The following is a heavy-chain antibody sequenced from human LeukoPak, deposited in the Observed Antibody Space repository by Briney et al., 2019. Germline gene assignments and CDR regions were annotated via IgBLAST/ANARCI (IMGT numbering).Heavy chain of an antibody. Sequence: GASVKVSCKASGYTFTSYDINWVRQATGQGLEWMGWMNPNSGNTGYAQKFQGRVTFTRDTSITTAYMELSSLRPVDTAEYYCARVGSLSDCSGGSCYHFDYWGQGTLVTVSS. CDR2: MNPNSGNT. D-gene: IGHD2-15*01. J-gene: IGHJ4*02. CDR3: ARVGSLSDCSGGSCYHFDY. CDR1: GYTFTSYD. V-gene: IGHV1-8*03.